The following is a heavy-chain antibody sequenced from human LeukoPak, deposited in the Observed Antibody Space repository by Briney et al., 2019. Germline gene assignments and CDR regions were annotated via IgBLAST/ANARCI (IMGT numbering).Heavy chain of an antibody. CDR3: TTVGRVGSYYYYYYMDV. D-gene: IGHD1-26*01. Sequence: GESLRLSCAASGFTFSNAWMSWVRQAPGKGLEWVGRMNSGAGGGTTDYAAAGKGRFTISRDDSKNTLYLQMNSLKTEDTAVYYCTTVGRVGSYYYYYYMDVWGKGTTVSVSS. CDR1: GFTFSNAW. V-gene: IGHV3-15*01. CDR2: MNSGAGGGTT. J-gene: IGHJ6*03.